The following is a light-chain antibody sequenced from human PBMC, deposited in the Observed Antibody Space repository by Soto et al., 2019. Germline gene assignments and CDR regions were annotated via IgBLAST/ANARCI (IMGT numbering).Light chain of an antibody. Sequence: DIQMTQSPSTLSASVGDRVTITCRASQSISTWLAWYQQKPGKAPKLLIYKASNLEGGVPSRFSGSGSGTEFPITISRLQPDDFATYYCQQYNTYPRTVGGGTTVEIK. V-gene: IGKV1-5*03. J-gene: IGKJ4*01. CDR1: QSISTW. CDR3: QQYNTYPRT. CDR2: KAS.